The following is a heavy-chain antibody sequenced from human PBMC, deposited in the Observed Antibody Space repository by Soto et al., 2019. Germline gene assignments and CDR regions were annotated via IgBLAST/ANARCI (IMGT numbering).Heavy chain of an antibody. Sequence: EVQLVESGGGLVQPGGSLRLSCAASGFTVSSHYINWVRQAPGKGLDWVSVIYNSGTSFYADSVKGRFTVSRDTAKNSVFLQMSSLRAEERAVYFCARGTWIVRGLIPDAFDIWGQGTMVTVSS. CDR3: ARGTWIVRGLIPDAFDI. CDR2: IYNSGTS. J-gene: IGHJ3*02. CDR1: GFTVSSHY. D-gene: IGHD3-10*01. V-gene: IGHV3-66*01.